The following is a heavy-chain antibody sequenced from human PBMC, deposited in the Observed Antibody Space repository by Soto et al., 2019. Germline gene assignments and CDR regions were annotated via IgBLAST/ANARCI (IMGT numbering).Heavy chain of an antibody. CDR1: GFTSSDYS. CDR3: GRVFYGSGSYFVDN. J-gene: IGHJ4*02. Sequence: LRLSCAASGFTSSDYSMNWVRQAPGKGLEWVSFISSSGTFIHYADSVKGRFTISRDNAKNSLYLQMNSLRAEDTAVFYCGRVFYGSGSYFVDNWGQGTLVTVSS. CDR2: ISSSGTFI. D-gene: IGHD3-10*01. V-gene: IGHV3-21*01.